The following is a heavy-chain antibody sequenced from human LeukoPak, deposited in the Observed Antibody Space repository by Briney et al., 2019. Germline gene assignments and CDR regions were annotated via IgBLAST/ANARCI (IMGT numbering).Heavy chain of an antibody. D-gene: IGHD3-10*01. CDR2: IVVGSGNT. CDR3: AADRAGSYLRFVY. V-gene: IGHV1-58*01. J-gene: IGHJ4*02. CDR1: GFTFTSSV. Sequence: KISCKGSGFTFTSSVVQWVRQARGQRLEWIGWIVVGSGNTNYAQKFQERVTITRDMSTSTAYMELSSLRFEDTAVYYCAADRAGSYLRFVYWGQGTPVTVSS.